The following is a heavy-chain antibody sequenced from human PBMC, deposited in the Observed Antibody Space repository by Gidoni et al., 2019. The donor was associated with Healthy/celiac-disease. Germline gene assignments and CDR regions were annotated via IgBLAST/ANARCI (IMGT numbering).Heavy chain of an antibody. V-gene: IGHV3-33*01. J-gene: IGHJ4*02. CDR2: IWNDGSNK. CDR1: GFTFSSYG. Sequence: QVQLVESGGGVVQPGRSLRLSFSASGFTFSSYGLHGVRQAPGKGLEWVAVIWNDGSNKYYADSVKGRFTISRDNSKNTLYLQMNSLRAEDTAVYYCAREGGYSSGWDYFDYWGQGTLVTVSS. CDR3: AREGGYSSGWDYFDY. D-gene: IGHD6-19*01.